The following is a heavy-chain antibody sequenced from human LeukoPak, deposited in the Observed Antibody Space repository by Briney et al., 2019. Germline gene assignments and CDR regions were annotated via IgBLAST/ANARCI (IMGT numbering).Heavy chain of an antibody. CDR2: IYHSGST. J-gene: IGHJ2*01. D-gene: IGHD4-23*01. CDR3: ARGAPHKRARLYGGWYFDL. V-gene: IGHV4-30-2*01. CDR1: GGSISSGGYS. Sequence: PSETLSLTCAVSGGSISSGGYSWSWIRQPPGKGLEWIGYIYHSGSTYYNPSLKSRVTISVDRSKNQFCLKLSSVTAADTAVYYCARGAPHKRARLYGGWYFDLWGRGTLVTVSS.